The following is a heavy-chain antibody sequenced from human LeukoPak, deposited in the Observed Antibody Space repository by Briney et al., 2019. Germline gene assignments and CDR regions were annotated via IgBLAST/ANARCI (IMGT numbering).Heavy chain of an antibody. Sequence: SETLSLTCSVSGGSISRSSYYWGWIRQPPGKGLEWIGSIYYSGNTFHNPSLKSRVTMSVDTSKNQFSLNLSSVTAADTAVYYCAREYVGLLDYWGQGTLVTVSS. J-gene: IGHJ4*02. V-gene: IGHV4-39*07. D-gene: IGHD1-26*01. CDR2: IYYSGNT. CDR3: AREYVGLLDY. CDR1: GGSISRSSYY.